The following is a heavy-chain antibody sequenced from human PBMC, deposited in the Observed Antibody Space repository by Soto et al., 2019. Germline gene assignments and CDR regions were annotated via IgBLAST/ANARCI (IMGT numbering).Heavy chain of an antibody. CDR3: AKGGPCSGGSCSWDYYYYYGMDV. Sequence: GGSLRLSYAASGFTFSGYAVSWVRKGPGKGLEWVSAISGSGGSTYYADPLKGRFTISRDNSKNTLYLQMNSLRAEDTAVYYCAKGGPCSGGSCSWDYYYYYGMDVWGQGTTVTVSS. CDR2: ISGSGGST. J-gene: IGHJ6*02. V-gene: IGHV3-23*01. D-gene: IGHD2-15*01. CDR1: GFTFSGYA.